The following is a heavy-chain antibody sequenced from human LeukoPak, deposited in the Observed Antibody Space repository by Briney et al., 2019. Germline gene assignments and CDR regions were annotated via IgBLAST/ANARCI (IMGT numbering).Heavy chain of an antibody. CDR2: IWYDGTNE. D-gene: IGHD5-18*01. CDR1: GFTFSSYG. Sequence: GGSLRLSCAASGFTFSSYGMYWVRQAPGKGLEWVAVIWYDGTNENYADSVKGRFTTSRDNSKNTLFLQMNSLRVEDTAVYYCAKAGRGYSYGYMDVWGKGTTVTVSS. J-gene: IGHJ6*03. V-gene: IGHV3-33*06. CDR3: AKAGRGYSYGYMDV.